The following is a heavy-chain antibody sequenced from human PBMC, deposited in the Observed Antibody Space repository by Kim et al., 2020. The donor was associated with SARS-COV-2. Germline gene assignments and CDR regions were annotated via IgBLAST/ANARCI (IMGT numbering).Heavy chain of an antibody. J-gene: IGHJ5*02. V-gene: IGHV4-59*01. CDR3: ASIPLRLGELSFGWFDP. Sequence: SETLSLTCTASGGSISSYYWSWIRQPPGKGLEWIGYIYYSGSTNYNPSLKSRLTISVDTSKNQFSLKLSSVTAADTAVYYCASIPLRLGELSFGWFDPWGQGDLVTVSP. CDR1: GGSISSYY. CDR2: IYYSGST. D-gene: IGHD3-16*02.